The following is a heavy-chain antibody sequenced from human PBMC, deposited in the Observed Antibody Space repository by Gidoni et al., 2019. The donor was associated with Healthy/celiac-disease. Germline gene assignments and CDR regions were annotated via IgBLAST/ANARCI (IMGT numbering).Heavy chain of an antibody. CDR1: GVSFRGYY. J-gene: IGHJ4*02. D-gene: IGHD3-10*01. Sequence: QVQLQQWGAGLLKPSETLSLPCAVYGVSFRGYYWSWIRQPPGKGLEWIGEINHSGSTNYNPSLKSRVTISVDTTKNQFSLKLSSVTAADTAVYYCARGRITMVRGAMRRYYFDYWGQGTLVTVSS. CDR3: ARGRITMVRGAMRRYYFDY. V-gene: IGHV4-34*01. CDR2: INHSGST.